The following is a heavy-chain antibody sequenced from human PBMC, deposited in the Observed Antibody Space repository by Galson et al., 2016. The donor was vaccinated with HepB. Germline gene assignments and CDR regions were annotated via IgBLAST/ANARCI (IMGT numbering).Heavy chain of an antibody. Sequence: SLRLSCAASGFTFGSYVMHWVRQAPGKGLVWVSGISWNSGSIDYADSVKGRFTISRDNAKNSLYLQMNSLHQGPIGLPPGTLLQEHLWG. CDR1: GFTFGSYV. V-gene: IGHV3-9*01. J-gene: IGHJ6*01. CDR3: TLLQEHL. CDR2: ISWNSGSI.